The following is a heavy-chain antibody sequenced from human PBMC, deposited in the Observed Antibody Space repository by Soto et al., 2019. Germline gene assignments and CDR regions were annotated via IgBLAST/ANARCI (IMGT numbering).Heavy chain of an antibody. Sequence: QVQLVESGGGVVQPGRSPRLSCAASGFTFSSYAMHWFRQAPGKGLEWVALISYDGTNKYYADSVKGRFTISRDNSKNTVYLQMNSLRAEDTAVDYCARDVVAVVPLYGMDVWGQGTTVTVSS. J-gene: IGHJ6*02. V-gene: IGHV3-30-3*01. D-gene: IGHD2-15*01. CDR1: GFTFSSYA. CDR2: ISYDGTNK. CDR3: ARDVVAVVPLYGMDV.